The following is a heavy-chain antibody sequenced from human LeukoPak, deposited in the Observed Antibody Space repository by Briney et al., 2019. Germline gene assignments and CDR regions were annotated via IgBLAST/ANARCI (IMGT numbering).Heavy chain of an antibody. CDR2: IRSKAYGGTT. J-gene: IGHJ4*02. D-gene: IGHD6-19*01. CDR1: GFTFGDYA. Sequence: PGGSLRLSCTASGFTFGDYAMSWVRQAPGKGLEWVGFIRSKAYGGTTGYAASVKGRFTISRDDSKSIAYLQMNSLKTEDTAVYYCTSGIAVAGYFDYWGQGTLVTVSS. CDR3: TSGIAVAGYFDY. V-gene: IGHV3-49*04.